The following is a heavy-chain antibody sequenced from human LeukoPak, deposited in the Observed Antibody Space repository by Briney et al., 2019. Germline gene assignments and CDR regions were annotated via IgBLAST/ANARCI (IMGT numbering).Heavy chain of an antibody. D-gene: IGHD3-3*01. J-gene: IGHJ6*02. CDR3: ARAGFLEWLSPDYYGMDV. CDR2: ISGRGGNT. Sequence: GGSLRLSCAASGFIFNNYAMTWVRQAPGKGLEWVSDISGRGGNTHNADSVKGRFTISRDNSKNTLFLQMNSLRAEDTAVYYCARAGFLEWLSPDYYGMDVWGQGTTVTVSS. CDR1: GFIFNNYA. V-gene: IGHV3-23*01.